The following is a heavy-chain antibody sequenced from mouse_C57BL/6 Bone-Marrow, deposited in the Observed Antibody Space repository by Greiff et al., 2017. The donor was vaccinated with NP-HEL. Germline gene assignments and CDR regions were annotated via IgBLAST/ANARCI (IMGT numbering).Heavy chain of an antibody. J-gene: IGHJ2*01. Sequence: EVQVVESGGGLVQPGGSLKLSCAASGFTFSDYGMAWVRQAPRKGPEWVAFISNLAYSIYSADTVTGRFTISRENAKNTLYLEMSSLRSEDTAMYYCARIYGSSSTHFDYWGQGTTLTVSS. CDR2: ISNLAYSI. V-gene: IGHV5-15*01. D-gene: IGHD1-1*01. CDR1: GFTFSDYG. CDR3: ARIYGSSSTHFDY.